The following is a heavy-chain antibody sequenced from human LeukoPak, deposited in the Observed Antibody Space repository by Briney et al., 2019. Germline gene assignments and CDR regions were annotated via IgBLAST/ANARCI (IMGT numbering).Heavy chain of an antibody. CDR1: GFTFSTYI. Sequence: GGSLRLSCAASGFTFSTYIMNWVRQAPGKGLEWVSYISDSGSSIYYADSVKGRFTISRDNAKNSLYLQMNSLRAEDTAVYDCASVTIVGPTADYWGQGTLVTVSS. V-gene: IGHV3-48*04. D-gene: IGHD1-26*01. CDR2: ISDSGSSI. CDR3: ASVTIVGPTADY. J-gene: IGHJ4*02.